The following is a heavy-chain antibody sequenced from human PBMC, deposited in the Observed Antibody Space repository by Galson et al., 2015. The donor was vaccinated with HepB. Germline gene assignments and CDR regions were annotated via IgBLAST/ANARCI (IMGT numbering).Heavy chain of an antibody. CDR1: GGSFSTYT. D-gene: IGHD2-21*02. CDR3: TRDGSVGTCWGAVCYRA. V-gene: IGHV1-69*04. J-gene: IGHJ1*01. Sequence: SVKVSCKASGGSFSTYTFSWVRQAPGKGLEWMGRFIPMLSMSNYAQKFKGRVTFTADESAGTTYMELSSLRADDTAIYYCTRDGSVGTCWGAVCYRAWGQGALVTVSS. CDR2: FIPMLSMS.